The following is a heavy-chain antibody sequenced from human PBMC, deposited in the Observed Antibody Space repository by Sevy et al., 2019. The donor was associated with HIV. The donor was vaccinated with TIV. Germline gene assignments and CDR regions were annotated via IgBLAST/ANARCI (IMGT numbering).Heavy chain of an antibody. Sequence: GGSLRLSCAASGFTFSSYWMSWVRQAPGKGLEWVANIKQDGSEKYYVDSVKGRFTISRDNAKNSRYLQMNSLRAEDTAVYYCARVFPYDSSGYPPYFQHWGQGTLVTVSS. D-gene: IGHD3-22*01. CDR1: GFTFSSYW. V-gene: IGHV3-7*01. CDR3: ARVFPYDSSGYPPYFQH. CDR2: IKQDGSEK. J-gene: IGHJ1*01.